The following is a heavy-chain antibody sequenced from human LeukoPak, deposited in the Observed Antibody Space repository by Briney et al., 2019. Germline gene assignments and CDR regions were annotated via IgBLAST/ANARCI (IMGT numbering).Heavy chain of an antibody. CDR3: ARELAGDSSGYYYGGGPIDY. CDR2: IYNSGNT. V-gene: IGHV4-59*01. CDR1: GGSTNNYY. J-gene: IGHJ4*02. Sequence: SETLSLTCTVSGGSTNNYYWTWIRQPPGKGLEWIGNIYNSGNTNYNPSLKSRVTISIDTSKNQFSLKVISVTAADTAVYYCARELAGDSSGYYYGGGPIDYWGQGTLVTVSS. D-gene: IGHD3-22*01.